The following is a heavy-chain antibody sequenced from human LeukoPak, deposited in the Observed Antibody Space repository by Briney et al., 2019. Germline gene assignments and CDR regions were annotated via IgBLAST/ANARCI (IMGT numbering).Heavy chain of an antibody. CDR1: GFTGSNSE. D-gene: IGHD3-9*01. Sequence: LTLSYTAAGFTGSNSEMSSVRHAPWKCLEWVSSLYSGGSTYYADSVKGRFTISRDNSKNTLYLQMNSLRAEDTAVYYCARDGKYDILTDGDYYYGMDVWGQGTMVTVSS. V-gene: IGHV3-66*02. CDR2: LYSGGST. CDR3: ARDGKYDILTDGDYYYGMDV. J-gene: IGHJ6*02.